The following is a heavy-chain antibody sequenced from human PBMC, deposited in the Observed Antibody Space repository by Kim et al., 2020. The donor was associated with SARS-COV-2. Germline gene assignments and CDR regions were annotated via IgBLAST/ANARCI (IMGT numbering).Heavy chain of an antibody. CDR3: ARGDRGVPTPDNYYYYGMDV. D-gene: IGHD3-10*01. CDR2: IGTAGDT. CDR1: GFTFSSYD. Sequence: GGSLRLSCAASGFTFSSYDMHWVRQATGKGLEWVSAIGTAGDTYYPGSVKGRFTISRENAKNSLYLQMNSLRAGDTAVYYCARGDRGVPTPDNYYYYGMDVWGQGTTVTVSS. V-gene: IGHV3-13*01. J-gene: IGHJ6*02.